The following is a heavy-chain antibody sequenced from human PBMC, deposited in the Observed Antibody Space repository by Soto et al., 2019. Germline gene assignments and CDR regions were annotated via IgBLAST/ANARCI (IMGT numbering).Heavy chain of an antibody. CDR1: GGSISSSY. J-gene: IGHJ4*02. CDR2: IYYSGST. Sequence: QVQLQESGPGLVKPSETLSLTCTVSGGSISSSYWSWIRQPPGKGLEWIGYIYYSGSTNYNPSLNSRVTISVDTSKNQFSLKLSSVTAADTAVYYCARDRYSSGRWGQGTLVTVSS. CDR3: ARDRYSSGR. V-gene: IGHV4-59*01. D-gene: IGHD6-19*01.